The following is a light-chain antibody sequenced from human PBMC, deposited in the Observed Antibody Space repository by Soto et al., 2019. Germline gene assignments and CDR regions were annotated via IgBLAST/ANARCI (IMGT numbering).Light chain of an antibody. CDR1: SSNIGSYY. CDR3: AAWDDSLSGYV. Sequence: QSVLTQPPSASGTPGQRVTISCSGSSSNIGSYYVYWYQQLPGTAPKLLIYRNNQRPSGVPDRFSGSKSGTSASLAIIGLRSEDEADYYCAAWDDSLSGYVFGTGTKVTVL. J-gene: IGLJ1*01. V-gene: IGLV1-47*01. CDR2: RNN.